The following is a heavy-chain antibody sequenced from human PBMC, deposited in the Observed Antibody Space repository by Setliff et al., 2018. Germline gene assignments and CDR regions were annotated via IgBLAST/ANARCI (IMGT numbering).Heavy chain of an antibody. D-gene: IGHD1-1*01. J-gene: IGHJ4*02. V-gene: IGHV1-69-2*01. CDR1: GYSFSDFY. CDR2: IDPRDDFT. Sequence: VKVSCKASGYSFSDFYMHWVRQVPGEGLKALGRIDPRDDFTVYAERFKDRLTITADTSTDTSYMEMSSLRFEDTAVYYCAIDYGPTGTPYHWGQGTPVTVS. CDR3: AIDYGPTGTPYH.